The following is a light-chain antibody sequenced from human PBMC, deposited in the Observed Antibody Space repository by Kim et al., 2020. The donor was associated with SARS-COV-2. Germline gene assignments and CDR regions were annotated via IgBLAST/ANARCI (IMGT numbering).Light chain of an antibody. CDR2: YHS. V-gene: IGLV3-21*04. Sequence: APGKAAVTTCGGKNIGSKSVSWYELRPGQAPVLIIYYHSDRPSGVPERFCGSNSGNTATLTTRRVEAGDEADYYCQVWDSSSDHPVFGGGTQLTVL. CDR3: QVWDSSSDHPV. CDR1: NIGSKS. J-gene: IGLJ3*02.